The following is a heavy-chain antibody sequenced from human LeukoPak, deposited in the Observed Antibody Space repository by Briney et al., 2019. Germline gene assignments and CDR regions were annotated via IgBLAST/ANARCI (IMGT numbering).Heavy chain of an antibody. Sequence: ASVKVSCKTSGYTFTSYDINWVRQAPGQGLEWMGWMNPNSGNTGYAQKFHGRVTITRNTSISTAYMDLSSLRSEDTAVYHCASTGVYDAFDIWGQGTMVTVSS. CDR2: MNPNSGNT. CDR3: ASTGVYDAFDI. V-gene: IGHV1-8*03. CDR1: GYTFTSYD. J-gene: IGHJ3*02. D-gene: IGHD4-23*01.